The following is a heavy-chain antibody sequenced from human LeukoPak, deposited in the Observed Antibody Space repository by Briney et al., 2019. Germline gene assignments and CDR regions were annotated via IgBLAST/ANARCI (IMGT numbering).Heavy chain of an antibody. Sequence: GGSLRLSCAASGFTFGNYAMNWVRQAPGKGLEWVSSIGTRSTSIYYADSVKGRFTMSRDNAKNSLYLQMNSLTIEDTAMYYCAREHEEGFDYWGQGTLVTVSS. CDR2: IGTRSTSI. V-gene: IGHV3-21*01. CDR1: GFTFGNYA. J-gene: IGHJ4*02. CDR3: AREHEEGFDY.